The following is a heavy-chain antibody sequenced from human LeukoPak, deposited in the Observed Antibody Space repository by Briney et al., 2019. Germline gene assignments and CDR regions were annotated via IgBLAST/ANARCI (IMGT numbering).Heavy chain of an antibody. J-gene: IGHJ3*02. D-gene: IGHD3-22*01. CDR1: GFTFSSYA. Sequence: PGGSLRLSCAASGFTFSSYAMHWVRQAPGKGLEWVAVISYDGSNKYYANSVKGRFTISRDNSKNTLYLQMNSLRAEDTAVYYCARTMIVVVITRAFDIWGQGTMVTVSS. CDR3: ARTMIVVVITRAFDI. CDR2: ISYDGSNK. V-gene: IGHV3-30-3*01.